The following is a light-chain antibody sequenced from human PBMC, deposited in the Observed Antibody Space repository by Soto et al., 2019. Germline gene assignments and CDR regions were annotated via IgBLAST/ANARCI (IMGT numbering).Light chain of an antibody. V-gene: IGKV2-30*02. CDR1: QSLIHSDGNTY. CDR3: LQGTHWPWT. CDR2: EVS. Sequence: DVVMTQSPLFLPVTLGQPASISCRSSQSLIHSDGNTYLSWFQQRPGQSPRRLIYEVSDRDSGVPDRFTGSGSGTDFTLKISRVEAEDVGVDYGLQGTHWPWTFGQGTEVEIK. J-gene: IGKJ1*01.